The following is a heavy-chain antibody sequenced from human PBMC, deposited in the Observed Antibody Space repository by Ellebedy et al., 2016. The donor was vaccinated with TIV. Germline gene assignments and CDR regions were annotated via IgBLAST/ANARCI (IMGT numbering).Heavy chain of an antibody. CDR1: GFTFSSYA. Sequence: GESLKISXSASGFTFSSYAMHWVRQAPGKGLEYVSAISSNGGSTYYADSVKGRFTISRDNSKNTLYLQMSSLRAEDTAVYYCVKGYYDYIWGSYHYPPFDYWGQGTLVTVSS. CDR2: ISSNGGST. CDR3: VKGYYDYIWGSYHYPPFDY. V-gene: IGHV3-64D*06. D-gene: IGHD3-16*02. J-gene: IGHJ4*02.